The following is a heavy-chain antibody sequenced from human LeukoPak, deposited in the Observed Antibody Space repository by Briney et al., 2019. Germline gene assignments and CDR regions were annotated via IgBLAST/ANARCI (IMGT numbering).Heavy chain of an antibody. CDR2: ISYDGSNK. V-gene: IGHV3-30*04. J-gene: IGHJ6*03. D-gene: IGHD3-22*01. CDR3: GRDGGMIVVYYYMDV. CDR1: GFTFSSYA. Sequence: GGSLTLSCAASGFTFSSYAMRWVRQAPGKGLEWVAVISYDGSNKYYAHSVKGRFTISRDNSKNTLYLQMNSLRAEDTAVYYCGRDGGMIVVYYYMDVWGKGTTVTVSS.